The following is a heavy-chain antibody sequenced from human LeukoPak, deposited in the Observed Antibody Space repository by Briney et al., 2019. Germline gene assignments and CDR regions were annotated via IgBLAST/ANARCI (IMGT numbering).Heavy chain of an antibody. V-gene: IGHV7-4-1*02. CDR2: INTNTGNP. Sequence: ASVKVSCKASGYTFTSYAMNWVRQAPGQGLEWMGWINTNTGNPTYAQGFTGRFVFSLDTSVSTAYLQISSLTAEDTAVYYCARESPITIFGVVTYDAFDIWGQGTMVTVSS. D-gene: IGHD3-3*01. J-gene: IGHJ3*02. CDR1: GYTFTSYA. CDR3: ARESPITIFGVVTYDAFDI.